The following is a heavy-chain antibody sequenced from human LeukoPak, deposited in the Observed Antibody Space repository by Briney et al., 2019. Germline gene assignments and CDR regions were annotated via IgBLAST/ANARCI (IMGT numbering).Heavy chain of an antibody. Sequence: NPSETLSLTCTVSGGSISSYYWSWIRQPPGKGREWIGYIYYSGSTNYNPSLKSRVTISVDTSKNQFALKLSSVTAADTAVYYCANTIAVAGIDAFDIWGQGTMVTVSS. V-gene: IGHV4-59*01. CDR3: ANTIAVAGIDAFDI. D-gene: IGHD6-19*01. J-gene: IGHJ3*02. CDR2: IYYSGST. CDR1: GGSISSYY.